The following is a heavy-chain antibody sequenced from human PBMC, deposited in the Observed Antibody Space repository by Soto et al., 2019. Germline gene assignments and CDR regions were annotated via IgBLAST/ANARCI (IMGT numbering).Heavy chain of an antibody. CDR3: ARGGYYDSSGARNYYFSGMNV. D-gene: IGHD3-22*01. CDR2: ISPYDGYT. CDR1: GYTFASYG. Sequence: QVQLVQSGAEVKKPGASVKVSCKASGYTFASYGINWVRQAPGQGLEWLGWISPYDGYTHYAQILQGRVSMTTHTSTKTAYMELRSLRSDDTAMYYCARGGYYDSSGARNYYFSGMNVWGQGTTVTVSS. V-gene: IGHV1-18*01. J-gene: IGHJ6*02.